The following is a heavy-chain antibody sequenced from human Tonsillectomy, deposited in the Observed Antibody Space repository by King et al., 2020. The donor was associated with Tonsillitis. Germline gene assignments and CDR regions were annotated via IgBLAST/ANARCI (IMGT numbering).Heavy chain of an antibody. V-gene: IGHV3-66*01. CDR2: IYNDGRT. Sequence: VQLVESGGGLVQPGGSLILSCVVSGITVSSSYMTWVRQAPGKGLEWVSVIYNDGRTYYADSVKGRFTISRDNSTNTLYLQMNSLRAEDTALYYCARGSGFYRRAPFDYWGQGTLVTVSS. CDR3: ARGSGFYRRAPFDY. D-gene: IGHD3-3*01. J-gene: IGHJ4*02. CDR1: GITVSSSY.